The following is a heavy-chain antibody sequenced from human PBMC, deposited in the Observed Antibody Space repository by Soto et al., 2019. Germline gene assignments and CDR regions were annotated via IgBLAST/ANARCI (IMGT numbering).Heavy chain of an antibody. CDR2: IYYSGST. Sequence: QVQLQESGPGLVKPSQTLSLTCTVSGGSISSGDYYWSWIRQPPGKGLEWIGYIYYSGSTYYNPSLKSRVKISVETSKNQFSLKLSSVTAADTAVYYCASGQLAPHNYFDYWGQGTLVTVSS. CDR1: GGSISSGDYY. V-gene: IGHV4-30-4*01. CDR3: ASGQLAPHNYFDY. J-gene: IGHJ4*02. D-gene: IGHD2-2*01.